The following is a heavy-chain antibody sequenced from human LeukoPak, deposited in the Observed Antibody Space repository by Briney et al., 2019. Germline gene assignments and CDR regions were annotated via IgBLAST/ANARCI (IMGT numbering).Heavy chain of an antibody. J-gene: IGHJ4*02. CDR1: GFIFSNYW. CDR3: AKGGRGNGEVY. Sequence: GGPLRLSCAASGFIFSNYWMHWVRQAPGKGLVWVSRVNNDGSSTTYADSVKGRFTISRDNAKNTLYLQMNSLRAEDTAVYYCAKGGRGNGEVYWGQGTLVTVSS. CDR2: VNNDGSST. V-gene: IGHV3-74*03. D-gene: IGHD2-8*01.